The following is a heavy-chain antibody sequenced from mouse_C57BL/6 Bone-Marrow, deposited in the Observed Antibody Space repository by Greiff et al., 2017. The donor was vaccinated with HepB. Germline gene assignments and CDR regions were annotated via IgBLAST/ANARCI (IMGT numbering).Heavy chain of an antibody. CDR1: GYAFTNYL. J-gene: IGHJ2*01. Sequence: VQLVESGAELVRPGTSVKVSCKASGYAFTNYLIEWVKQRPGQGLEWIGVINPGSGGTNYNEKFKGKATLTADKSSSTAYMQLSSLTSEDSAVYFCARSPSSGYGYWGKGTTLTVSS. D-gene: IGHD3-2*02. CDR2: INPGSGGT. V-gene: IGHV1-54*01. CDR3: ARSPSSGYGY.